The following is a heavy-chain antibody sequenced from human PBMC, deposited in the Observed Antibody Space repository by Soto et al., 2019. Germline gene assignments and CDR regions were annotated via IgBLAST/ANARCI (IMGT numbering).Heavy chain of an antibody. CDR1: GYTFFTYD. Sequence: QVHLVQSGVEVKTPGASVKVSCQASGYTFFTYDISWVRQAPGQGLEWMGWISNYSGDTKYAQKFRGRVTMTTYTSTTTAYLVLRSLRSDDTAVYYCARHHGPTTSENWFDPWGQGTLVTVSS. V-gene: IGHV1-18*01. D-gene: IGHD5-12*01. CDR2: ISNYSGDT. CDR3: ARHHGPTTSENWFDP. J-gene: IGHJ5*02.